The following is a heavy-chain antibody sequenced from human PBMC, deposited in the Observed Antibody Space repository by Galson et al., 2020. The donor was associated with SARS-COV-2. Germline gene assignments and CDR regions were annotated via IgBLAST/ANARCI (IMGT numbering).Heavy chain of an antibody. CDR2: IYYSGST. V-gene: IGHV4-39*01. CDR1: GGSISSSSYY. Sequence: SETLSLTCTVSGGSISSSSYYWGWIRQPLGKGLEWIGSIYYSGSTYYNPSLKSRVTISVDTSKNQFSLKLSSVTAADTAVYYCARTLDYYYGMDVWGQGTTVTVSS. J-gene: IGHJ6*02. CDR3: ARTLDYYYGMDV.